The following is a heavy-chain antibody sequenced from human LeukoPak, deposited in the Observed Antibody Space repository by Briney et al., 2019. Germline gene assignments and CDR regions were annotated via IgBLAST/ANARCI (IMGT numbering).Heavy chain of an antibody. V-gene: IGHV3-23*01. CDR3: AKDYSELYPYYFDY. CDR2: ISGSDGNT. CDR1: GFTFRSYA. D-gene: IGHD1-26*01. J-gene: IGHJ4*02. Sequence: PGGSLRLSCAASGFTFRSYAMNWVRQAPGEGLEWVSAISGSDGNTYYADFVKGRFTISRDNSKNTLYLQMNSLRAEDTAVYYCAKDYSELYPYYFDYWGQGTLVTVSS.